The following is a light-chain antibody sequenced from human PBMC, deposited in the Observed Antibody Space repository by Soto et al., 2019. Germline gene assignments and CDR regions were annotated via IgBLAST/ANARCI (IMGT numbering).Light chain of an antibody. CDR2: DSS. Sequence: EIVLTQSPATLSLSPGERATLSCRASQSIGSYLAWYQQKPGQAPRLLIYDSSNRATGIPARFSGSGSGTDFTLTISSLDPEDFAVYYCQLRSNWPAYTFGQGTRLEIK. V-gene: IGKV3-11*01. CDR1: QSIGSY. J-gene: IGKJ2*01. CDR3: QLRSNWPAYT.